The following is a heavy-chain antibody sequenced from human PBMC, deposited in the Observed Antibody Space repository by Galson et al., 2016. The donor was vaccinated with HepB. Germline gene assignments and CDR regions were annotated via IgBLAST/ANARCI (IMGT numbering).Heavy chain of an antibody. CDR1: GFRFNYYG. V-gene: IGHV3-30*18. J-gene: IGHJ4*02. CDR2: ISHDGNNR. CDR3: AKGYDFWSGYLSYFDF. Sequence: SLRLSCAASGFRFNYYGVHWVRQAPGKGLGWVAVISHDGNNRYYADSVKDRFTISRDNSKNTLYLQMNNLRTEDTAVYYCAKGYDFWSGYLSYFDFWGQGTLVTVSS. D-gene: IGHD3-3*01.